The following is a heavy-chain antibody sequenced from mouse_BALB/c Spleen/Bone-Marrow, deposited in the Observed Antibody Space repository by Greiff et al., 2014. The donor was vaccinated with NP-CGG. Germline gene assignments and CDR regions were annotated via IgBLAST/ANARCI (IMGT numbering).Heavy chain of an antibody. D-gene: IGHD1-1*01. CDR1: GYAFSSSW. J-gene: IGHJ4*01. Sequence: VQLQQSGPELVKPGASVKISCTGSGYAFSSSWMNWVKQRPGQGLEWIGRIYPGDGDTNSNGRFKGKATLTADRSSNTAYMQLSSLTSVDSAVYFCARSAYYGSSYGAMDYWGQGTSGTVSS. V-gene: IGHV1-82*01. CDR2: IYPGDGDT. CDR3: ARSAYYGSSYGAMDY.